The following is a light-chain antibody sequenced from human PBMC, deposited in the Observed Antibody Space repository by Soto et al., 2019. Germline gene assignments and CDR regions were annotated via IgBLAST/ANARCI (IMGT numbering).Light chain of an antibody. V-gene: IGLV2-23*01. J-gene: IGLJ3*02. CDR3: CSYAGSNTWV. CDR2: EGS. CDR1: SSDVGSYNL. Sequence: QSALTQPASVSGSPGQSITISCTGTSSDVGSYNLVSWYQQHPGKAPKLMIYEGSKRPSGVSNRFSGPKSGNTASLTISGLQAEDEADYYCCSYAGSNTWVFGGGTKLTVL.